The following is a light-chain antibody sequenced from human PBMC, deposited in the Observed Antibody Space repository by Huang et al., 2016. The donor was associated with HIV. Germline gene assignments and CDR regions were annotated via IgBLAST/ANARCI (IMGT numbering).Light chain of an antibody. CDR3: HQYGTSVGT. J-gene: IGKJ1*01. CDR2: APS. CDR1: QTVSNNF. V-gene: IGKV3-20*01. Sequence: EIVFTQSPGTLSLSPGERSTLSCGASQTVSNNFVAWYQHKPGQAPRLLIYAPSSRATGIPDRLSGSGSRRDFNLTISRLEPEDFAVYYCHQYGTSVGTFGPGNKVDVK.